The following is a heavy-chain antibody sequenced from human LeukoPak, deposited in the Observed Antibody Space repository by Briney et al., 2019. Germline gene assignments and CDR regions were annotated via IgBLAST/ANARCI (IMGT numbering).Heavy chain of an antibody. CDR1: GFTFNNYA. D-gene: IGHD2-15*01. CDR3: ARDLEYCSGGSCYALDYGMDV. V-gene: IGHV3-30-3*01. Sequence: GGSLRLSCAASGFTFNNYAIHWVRQAPGKGLEWVAIISFDGGNKYYADSVKGRFTISRDNSKNTLYLQMNSLRAEDTAVYYCARDLEYCSGGSCYALDYGMDVWGQGTTVTVSS. CDR2: ISFDGGNK. J-gene: IGHJ6*02.